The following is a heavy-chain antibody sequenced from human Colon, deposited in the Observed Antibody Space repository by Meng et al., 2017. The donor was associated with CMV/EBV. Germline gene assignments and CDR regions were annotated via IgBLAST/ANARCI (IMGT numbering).Heavy chain of an antibody. D-gene: IGHD2-21*02. CDR1: GFSLNAPLMR. CDR3: ARVRPYISDWTFDF. V-gene: IGHV2-70D*14. Sequence: SGPTLVKPTETGTLTCTFSGFSLNAPLMRVVWIRQSPGQALEWLARIDWTDDKFYKSSLKTRLTISKDTSKNQVVLTMTDMDPVDTASYFCARVRPYISDWTFDFWGPGILVTVSS. CDR2: IDWTDDK. J-gene: IGHJ4*02.